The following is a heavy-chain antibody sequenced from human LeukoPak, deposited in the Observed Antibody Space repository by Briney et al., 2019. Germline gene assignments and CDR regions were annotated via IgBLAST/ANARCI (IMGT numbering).Heavy chain of an antibody. J-gene: IGHJ4*02. V-gene: IGHV4-39*01. CDR3: ARPYYDFWSGDDVSSHLDY. D-gene: IGHD3-3*01. Sequence: SETLSLICTVSGGSISISSYYWGWIRPPPGKGREWFGSIYYRGSTYYDPSIKGRVTISVDTSKNALSLKLSSVTAADTAVYYCARPYYDFWSGDDVSSHLDYCGQGPLVPVS. CDR1: GGSISISSYY. CDR2: IYYRGST.